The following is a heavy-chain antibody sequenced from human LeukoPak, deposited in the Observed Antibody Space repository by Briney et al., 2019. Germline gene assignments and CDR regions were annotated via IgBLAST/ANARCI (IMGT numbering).Heavy chain of an antibody. CDR2: IYHSGST. CDR3: ASRGGYGGYADYYYYYMDV. V-gene: IGHV4-34*01. J-gene: IGHJ6*03. Sequence: GSLRLSCAASGFTFSSYGIHWVRQAPGKGLEWIGEIYHSGSTNYNPSLKSRVTISVDTSKNQFSLKLSSVTAADTAVYYCASRGGYGGYADYYYYYMDVWGKGTTVTISS. D-gene: IGHD5-12*01. CDR1: GFTFSSYG.